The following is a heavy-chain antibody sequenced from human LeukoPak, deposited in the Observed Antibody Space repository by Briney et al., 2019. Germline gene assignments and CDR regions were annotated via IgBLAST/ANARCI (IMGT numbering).Heavy chain of an antibody. CDR1: GFTFSSYG. J-gene: IGHJ6*02. D-gene: IGHD3-10*01. CDR3: AKDGWGLPSSEFGELFYYYYYYGMDV. V-gene: IGHV3-30*18. Sequence: GGSLRLSCAASGFTFSSYGMHWVRQAPGKGLEWVAVISYDGSNKYYADSVKGRFTISRDNSKNTLYLQMNSLRAEDTAVYYCAKDGWGLPSSEFGELFYYYYYYGMDVWGQGTTVTVSS. CDR2: ISYDGSNK.